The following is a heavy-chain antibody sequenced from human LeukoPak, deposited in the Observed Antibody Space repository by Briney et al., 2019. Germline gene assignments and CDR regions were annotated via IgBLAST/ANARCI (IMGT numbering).Heavy chain of an antibody. V-gene: IGHV1-46*01. CDR3: ARDLAGEIRFLEWLPNYYYYGMDV. CDR1: GYTFTSYY. J-gene: IGHJ6*02. Sequence: ASVKVSCKASGYTFTSYYMHWVRQAPGQGLEWMGIINPSGGSTSYAQKFQGRVTMTRDTSTSTVYMELSSLRSEDTAVYYCARDLAGEIRFLEWLPNYYYYGMDVWGQGTTVTVSS. D-gene: IGHD3-3*01. CDR2: INPSGGST.